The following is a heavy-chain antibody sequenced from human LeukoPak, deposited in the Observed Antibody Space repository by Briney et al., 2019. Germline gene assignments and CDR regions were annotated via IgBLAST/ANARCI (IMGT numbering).Heavy chain of an antibody. CDR2: ISGSGGST. D-gene: IGHD2-15*01. CDR1: GFTFSSHA. V-gene: IGHV3-23*01. CDR3: AKASRYCSGGTCYSIRTGFDY. J-gene: IGHJ4*02. Sequence: GGSLRLSCAASGFTFSSHAMSWVRQAPGKGLEWVSAISGSGGSTYYAASVKGRFTISRDNSKNTLYLQMNSLRAEDTAVYYCAKASRYCSGGTCYSIRTGFDYWGQGTLVTVSS.